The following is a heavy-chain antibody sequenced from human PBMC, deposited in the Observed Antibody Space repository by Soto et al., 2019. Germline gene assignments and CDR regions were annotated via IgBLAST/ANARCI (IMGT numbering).Heavy chain of an antibody. V-gene: IGHV4-59*01. CDR2: IYYTGST. CDR1: GGSINTYY. Sequence: QVQLQESGPGLVKPSETLSLTCTASGGSINTYYWNWIRQSPGKGLEWIGYIYYTGSTKYNPSLESRCTISVDTSKKQFSLKLNSVTPADTAVYYCAGGRYYYGLDVWGQGTTVTVSS. CDR3: AGGRYYYGLDV. J-gene: IGHJ6*02. D-gene: IGHD3-10*01.